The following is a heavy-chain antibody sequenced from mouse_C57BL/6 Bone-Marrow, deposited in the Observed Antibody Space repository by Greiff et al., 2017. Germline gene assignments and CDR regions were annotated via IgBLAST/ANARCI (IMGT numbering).Heavy chain of an antibody. V-gene: IGHV14-4*01. CDR2: IDPENGDT. CDR3: TTYDYDY. J-gene: IGHJ2*01. CDR1: GFNIKDDY. D-gene: IGHD2-4*01. Sequence: VQLQQSGAELVRPGASVTLSCTASGFNIKDDYMHWVKQRPEQGLEWIGWIDPENGDTEYASKFQGKATITADTSSNTAYLQLSSLTSEDTAVYYCTTYDYDYWGQGTTLTVSS.